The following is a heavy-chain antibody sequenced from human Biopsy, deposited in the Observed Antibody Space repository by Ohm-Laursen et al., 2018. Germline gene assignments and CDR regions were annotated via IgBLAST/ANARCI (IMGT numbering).Heavy chain of an antibody. Sequence: SLRLSCSATGFNLGDYAMHWVRQVPGKGLEWVSGIKWNSGKIDYADSVKGRFTISRDNAKNSLYPHMNSLRTEDSAFYYCARDTGTMVRGVLYQWGHGTQVTVSS. CDR1: GFNLGDYA. D-gene: IGHD3-10*01. CDR2: IKWNSGKI. J-gene: IGHJ4*01. V-gene: IGHV3-9*01. CDR3: ARDTGTMVRGVLYQ.